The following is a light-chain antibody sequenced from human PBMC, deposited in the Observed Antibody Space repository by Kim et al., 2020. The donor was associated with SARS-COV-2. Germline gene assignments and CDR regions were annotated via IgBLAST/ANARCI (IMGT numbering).Light chain of an antibody. Sequence: GQSITSSCTGTSSDVGGYNYVSWYQQHPGKAPKLMIYEVSNRPSGVSKRFSGSKSGNTAALTISGLQAEDEADYYCSSYASSSTWVFGGGTKLTVL. V-gene: IGLV2-14*01. CDR2: EVS. J-gene: IGLJ3*02. CDR1: SSDVGGYNY. CDR3: SSYASSSTWV.